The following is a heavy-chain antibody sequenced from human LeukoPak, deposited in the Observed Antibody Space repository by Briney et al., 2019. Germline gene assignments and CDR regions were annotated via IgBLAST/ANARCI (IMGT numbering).Heavy chain of an antibody. CDR3: ARGGLKDDATDFDH. Sequence: GESLRLACTVSGSTFDDYGKSWVRKSPGKGRGGVSGINWNRGSTRYADSVKGRFTISRDNAKNSLYLQMNSLRAEDTALYYCARGGLKDDATDFDHWGQGTLVTVSS. D-gene: IGHD1-1*01. CDR2: INWNRGST. CDR1: GSTFDDYG. J-gene: IGHJ4*02. V-gene: IGHV3-20*04.